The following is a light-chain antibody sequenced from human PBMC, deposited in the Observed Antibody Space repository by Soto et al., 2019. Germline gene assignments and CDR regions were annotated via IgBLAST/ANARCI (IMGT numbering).Light chain of an antibody. V-gene: IGKV3-20*01. CDR2: GAS. J-gene: IGKJ5*01. CDR3: QLYGSSPMYT. CDR1: QSVSNNY. Sequence: EIVLTQSPGTLSLSPGERATLSCRASQSVSNNYLAWYQQKPGQAPRLLIYGASNRATGIPDRFSGGGSGTDFSLTISRLEPEDFAVYFCQLYGSSPMYTFGQGTRLEIK.